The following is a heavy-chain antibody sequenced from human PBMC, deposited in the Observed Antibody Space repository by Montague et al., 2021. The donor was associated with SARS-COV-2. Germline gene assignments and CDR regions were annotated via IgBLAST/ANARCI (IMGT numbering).Heavy chain of an antibody. CDR1: GGSISSSSYY. J-gene: IGHJ5*02. Sequence: SETLSLTRTVSGGSISSSSYYWGWIRQPPGKGLEWIGSIYYSGSTYYNPSLKSRVTISVDTSKNQFSLKLSSVTAADTAVYYCARLKAPYCSSTSCYSASWFDPWGRGTLVTVSS. V-gene: IGHV4-39*01. D-gene: IGHD2-2*01. CDR3: ARLKAPYCSSTSCYSASWFDP. CDR2: IYYSGST.